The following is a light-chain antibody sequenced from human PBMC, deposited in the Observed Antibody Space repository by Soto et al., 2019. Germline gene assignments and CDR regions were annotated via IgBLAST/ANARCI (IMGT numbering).Light chain of an antibody. CDR2: YNS. J-gene: IGLJ2*01. CDR3: QVWDRSSDHVV. CDR1: NIGSKS. Sequence: SYELTQPPSVSVAPGKTAMITCGGDNIGSKSVHWYQQKPGQAPVVVINYNSDRPSGIPDRFSGSNSGSTATLTITRVEAGDEAVYYCQVWDRSSDHVVFGGGTKLTVL. V-gene: IGLV3-21*04.